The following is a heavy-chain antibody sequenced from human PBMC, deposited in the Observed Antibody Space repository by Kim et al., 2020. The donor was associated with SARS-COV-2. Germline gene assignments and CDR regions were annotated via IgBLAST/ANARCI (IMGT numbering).Heavy chain of an antibody. CDR3: ASFYDSSGYYY. Sequence: SETLSLTCAVYGGSFSGYYWSWIRQPPGKGLEWIGEINHSGSTNHNPSLKSRVTISVDTSKNQFSLKLSSVTAADTAVYYCASFYDSSGYYYWGQGTLVTVSS. J-gene: IGHJ4*02. D-gene: IGHD3-22*01. V-gene: IGHV4-34*01. CDR2: INHSGST. CDR1: GGSFSGYY.